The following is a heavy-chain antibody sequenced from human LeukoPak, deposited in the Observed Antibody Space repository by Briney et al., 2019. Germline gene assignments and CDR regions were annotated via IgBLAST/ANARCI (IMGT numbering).Heavy chain of an antibody. J-gene: IGHJ3*02. CDR2: ISSSGSTI. Sequence: GGSLRLSCAASGFTFSDYYMSWIRQAPGKGLEWVSYISSSGSTIYYADSVKGRFTISRDNAKSSLYLQMNSLRAEDTAVYYCARDPGDYYDSSGYYFRDAFDIWGQGTMVTVSS. CDR1: GFTFSDYY. CDR3: ARDPGDYYDSSGYYFRDAFDI. D-gene: IGHD3-22*01. V-gene: IGHV3-11*04.